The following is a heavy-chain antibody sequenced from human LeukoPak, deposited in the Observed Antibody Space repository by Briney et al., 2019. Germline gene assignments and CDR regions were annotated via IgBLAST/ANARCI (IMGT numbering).Heavy chain of an antibody. J-gene: IGHJ6*02. CDR2: IYHSGST. CDR3: ARDRGLQTYYYYGMDV. V-gene: IGHV4-61*01. CDR1: GDSVSSGSSY. D-gene: IGHD3-10*01. Sequence: SETLSLTCTVSGDSVSSGSSYWSWIRQPPGEGLQWLGYIYHSGSTNYNPSLKSRVTISVDTSKNQFSLKLSSVTTADTAVYYCARDRGLQTYYYYGMDVWGQGTTVTVSS.